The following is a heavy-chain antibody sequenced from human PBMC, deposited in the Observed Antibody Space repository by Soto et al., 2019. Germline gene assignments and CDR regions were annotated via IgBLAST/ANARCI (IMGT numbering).Heavy chain of an antibody. V-gene: IGHV3-33*01. Sequence: GGSLRLSCAASGFTFSSYGMHWVRQAPGKGLEWVAVIWYDGSNKYYADSVKGRFTISRDNSKNTLYLQMNSLRAEDTAVYYCARARAYDAFDIWGQGTMVTVSS. CDR3: ARARAYDAFDI. CDR1: GFTFSSYG. CDR2: IWYDGSNK. J-gene: IGHJ3*02. D-gene: IGHD3-16*01.